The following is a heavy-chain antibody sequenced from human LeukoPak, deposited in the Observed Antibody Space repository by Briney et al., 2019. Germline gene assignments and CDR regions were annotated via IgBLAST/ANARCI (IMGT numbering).Heavy chain of an antibody. D-gene: IGHD1-26*01. V-gene: IGHV3-30*03. CDR1: GFTFSSYG. J-gene: IGHJ5*02. Sequence: GRSLRLSCAASGFTFSSYGMHWVRQAPGKGLEWVAVISYDGSNKYYADSVKGRFTISRDNSKNTLYLQMNSLRAEDTAVYYCVRAYSGNYYNWFDPWGQGTLVTVSS. CDR3: VRAYSGNYYNWFDP. CDR2: ISYDGSNK.